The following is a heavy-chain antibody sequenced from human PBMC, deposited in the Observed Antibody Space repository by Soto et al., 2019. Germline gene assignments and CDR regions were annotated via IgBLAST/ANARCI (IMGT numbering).Heavy chain of an antibody. Sequence: SETLSLTCAVSSGSISSSNWWSWVRQPPGKGLEWVGEIYHSGSTNYNPSLKSRVTISVDKSKNQFSLKLSSVTAADTAVYYCAIMERGYSSSWYYFDYWGQGTLVTVSS. J-gene: IGHJ4*02. CDR3: AIMERGYSSSWYYFDY. CDR2: IYHSGST. D-gene: IGHD6-13*01. V-gene: IGHV4-4*02. CDR1: SGSISSSNW.